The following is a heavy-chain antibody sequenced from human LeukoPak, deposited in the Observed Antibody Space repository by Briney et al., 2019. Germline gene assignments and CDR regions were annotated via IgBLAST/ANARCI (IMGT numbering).Heavy chain of an antibody. CDR1: GFTFSSYA. D-gene: IGHD6-19*01. V-gene: IGHV3-64*01. Sequence: PGGSLRLSCAASGFTFSSYAMHWVRQAPGKGLEYVSAISSNGGSTYYANSVKGRFTISRDNSKNTLYLQMGSLRAEDMAVYYCARDLEAVAGDYWGQGTLVTVSS. CDR3: ARDLEAVAGDY. CDR2: ISSNGGST. J-gene: IGHJ4*02.